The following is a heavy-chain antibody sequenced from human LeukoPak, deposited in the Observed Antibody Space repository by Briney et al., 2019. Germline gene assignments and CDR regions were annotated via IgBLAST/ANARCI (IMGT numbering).Heavy chain of an antibody. CDR1: GFTFNTNG. CDR2: ISASGGST. D-gene: IGHD1-7*01. Sequence: PGGSLRLSCAASGFTFNTNGMSWVRQAPGKGLEWVSVISASGGSTYYADSVKGRFTISRDNAKNSLYLQMNSLRAEDTAVYYCARGDNWNYGPFDYWGQGTLVTVSS. J-gene: IGHJ4*02. CDR3: ARGDNWNYGPFDY. V-gene: IGHV3-23*01.